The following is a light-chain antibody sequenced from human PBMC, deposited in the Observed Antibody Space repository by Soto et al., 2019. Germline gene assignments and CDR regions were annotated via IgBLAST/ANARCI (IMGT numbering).Light chain of an antibody. V-gene: IGKV3-20*01. CDR3: QQYATSRWT. CDR1: QTVSSAY. Sequence: VLTQSPGTLSLSPGDRATLSCSASQTVSSAYLAWYQQKPGQAPRLVIYGASSRAAGIPDRFSGSGSGTDFTLTISRLEPEDFAVYYCQQYATSRWTFGQGTKVEIK. CDR2: GAS. J-gene: IGKJ1*01.